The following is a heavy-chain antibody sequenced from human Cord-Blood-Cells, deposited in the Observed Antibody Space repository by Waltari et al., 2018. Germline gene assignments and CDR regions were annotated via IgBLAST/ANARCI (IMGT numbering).Heavy chain of an antibody. Sequence: QVQLVESGGGVVQPGRSLRLSCAASGFTFRSYPMHWVRQAPGKGLEWVAVISYDGSNKYYADSVKGRFTISRDNSKNTLYLQMNSLRAEDTAVYYCARDFAFDYYFDYWGQGTLVTVSS. J-gene: IGHJ4*02. CDR3: ARDFAFDYYFDY. CDR2: ISYDGSNK. V-gene: IGHV3-30-3*01. D-gene: IGHD3-3*01. CDR1: GFTFRSYP.